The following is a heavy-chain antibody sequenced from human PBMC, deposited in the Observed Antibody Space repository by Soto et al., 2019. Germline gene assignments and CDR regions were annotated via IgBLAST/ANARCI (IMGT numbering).Heavy chain of an antibody. CDR3: AKGGRQWLVTSDFNY. D-gene: IGHD6-19*01. V-gene: IGHV3-30*18. CDR2: VSHDGRNT. J-gene: IGHJ4*02. CDR1: GFTFSDYA. Sequence: VQLVESGGGVVQPGRSLRLSCAASGFTFSDYAMHWVRQAPGKGLEWVAVVSHDGRNTHYADSVKGRFTISRDSSKNTVSLEMTSLRAEDTTVYHCAKGGRQWLVTSDFNYWGQGALVTVSS.